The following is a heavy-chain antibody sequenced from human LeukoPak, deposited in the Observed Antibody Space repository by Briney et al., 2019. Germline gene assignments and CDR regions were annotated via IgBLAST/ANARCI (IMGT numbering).Heavy chain of an antibody. CDR3: ARSDVLRFLEWLRPGYFDF. V-gene: IGHV4-39*07. J-gene: IGHJ2*01. CDR2: VYYSGST. D-gene: IGHD3-3*01. CDR1: GCSISSSSYY. Sequence: SETLSPACTVSGCSISSSSYYHWGWIRQPPGKGLEWIGNVYYSGSTYYNPSLKSRVTISVDTSKNQFSLKLSSVAAADTAVYYCARSDVLRFLEWLRPGYFDFWGRGTLVTVPS.